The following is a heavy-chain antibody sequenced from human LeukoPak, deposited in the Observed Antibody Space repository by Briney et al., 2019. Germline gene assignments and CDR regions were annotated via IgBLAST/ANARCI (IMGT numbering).Heavy chain of an antibody. CDR3: ARGTPSSSGWLYYGMDV. Sequence: AGGSLRLSCAASGFTFSSYAMHWARQAPGKGLEWVAFIRYDGSNKYYADSVKGRFTISRDNSKNTLYLQMNSLRAEDTAVYYCARGTPSSSGWLYYGMDVWGQGTTVTVSS. CDR1: GFTFSSYA. CDR2: IRYDGSNK. V-gene: IGHV3-30*02. D-gene: IGHD6-19*01. J-gene: IGHJ6*02.